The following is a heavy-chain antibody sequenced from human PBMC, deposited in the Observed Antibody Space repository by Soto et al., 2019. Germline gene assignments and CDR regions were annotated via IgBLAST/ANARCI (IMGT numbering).Heavy chain of an antibody. CDR2: ISGSGGST. V-gene: IGHV3-23*01. CDR1: GFTFTRYS. CDR3: AKSHLDIGRDFDY. D-gene: IGHD3-9*01. Sequence: PGGSLRLSCAASGFTFTRYSMNWVRQAPGKGLEWVSAISGSGGSTYYADSVKGRFTISRDNSKNTLYLQMNSLRAEDTAVYYCAKSHLDIGRDFDYWGQGTLVTVSS. J-gene: IGHJ4*02.